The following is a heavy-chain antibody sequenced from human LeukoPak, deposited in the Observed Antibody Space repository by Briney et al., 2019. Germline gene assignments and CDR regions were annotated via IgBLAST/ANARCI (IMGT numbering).Heavy chain of an antibody. J-gene: IGHJ5*02. CDR2: INHSGST. D-gene: IGHD6-19*01. V-gene: IGHV4-34*01. CDR1: GGSFSGYY. CDR3: ARPIIAVGNNWFDP. Sequence: PSETLSLTCAVYGGSFSGYYWSWIRQPPGKGLEWIGEINHSGSTNYNPSLKSRVTISVDTSKNQFSLKLSSVTAADTAVYYCARPIIAVGNNWFDPWGQGTLVTVSS.